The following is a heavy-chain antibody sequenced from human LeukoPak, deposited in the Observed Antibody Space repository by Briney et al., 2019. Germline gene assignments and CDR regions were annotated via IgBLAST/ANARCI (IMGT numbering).Heavy chain of an antibody. D-gene: IGHD3-16*01. CDR1: GGSISSGDYY. CDR3: AGGLSYDYVWGSPTGGFDY. V-gene: IGHV4-30-4*02. Sequence: KSSETLSLTCTVSGGSISSGDYYWSWIRQPPGKGLEWIGYIYYSGSTYYNPSLKSRVTISVDTSKNQFSLKLSSVTAADTAVYYCAGGLSYDYVWGSPTGGFDYWGQGTLVTVSS. CDR2: IYYSGST. J-gene: IGHJ4*02.